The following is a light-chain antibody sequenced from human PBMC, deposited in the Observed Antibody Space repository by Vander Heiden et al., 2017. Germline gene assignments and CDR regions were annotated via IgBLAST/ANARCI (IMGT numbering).Light chain of an antibody. CDR1: QSVSTN. V-gene: IGKV3-15*01. CDR2: AAS. CDR3: QQYYSWPLT. J-gene: IGKJ1*01. Sequence: DILMTQSPAALSASPGDRVTLTCRASQSVSTNSDWYQQKPGQPPSLLIFAASTMATGIPARFTGSGSETDFTLTISNLQSEDFAHYYCQQYYSWPLTFGEGTKVQL.